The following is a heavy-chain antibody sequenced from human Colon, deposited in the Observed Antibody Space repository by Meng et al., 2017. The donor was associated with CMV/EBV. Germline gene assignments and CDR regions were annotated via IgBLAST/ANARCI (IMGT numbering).Heavy chain of an antibody. Sequence: GESLMISCAASGFSFDYYEMNWVRQAPGKGLEWNSYISSSSMTIQYAESVKGRFTISRDNAKNSLYLQMNGLSAEDTAVYYCARDVFRGEAFDIWGQGTMVTVSS. CDR1: GFSFDYYE. CDR3: ARDVFRGEAFDI. J-gene: IGHJ3*02. V-gene: IGHV3-48*03. D-gene: IGHD3-3*01. CDR2: ISSSSMTI.